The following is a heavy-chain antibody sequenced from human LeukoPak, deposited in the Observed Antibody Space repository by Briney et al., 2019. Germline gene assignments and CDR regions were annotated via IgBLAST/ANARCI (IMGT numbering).Heavy chain of an antibody. V-gene: IGHV6-1*01. CDR1: GDSVSSNSAA. CDR2: THYRSKWYN. D-gene: IGHD6-13*01. CDR3: ARGIIAAAGTNWFDP. Sequence: SQTLSLTCAISGDSVSSNSAAWNWIRQSPSRGLEWLGRTHYRSKWYNDYAVSVKSRITINPDTSKNQFSLQLNSVTPEDTAVYYCARGIIAAAGTNWFDPWGQGTLVTVSS. J-gene: IGHJ5*02.